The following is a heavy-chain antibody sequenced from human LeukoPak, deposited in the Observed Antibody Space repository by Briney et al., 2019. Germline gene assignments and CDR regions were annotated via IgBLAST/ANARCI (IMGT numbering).Heavy chain of an antibody. J-gene: IGHJ4*02. Sequence: ASVKVSCKASGYTFTSYGISWVRQAPGQGLEWMGWISAYNGNTNYAQKLQGRVTMTTDTSTSTAYMELRSLRADDTAVYYCARDSDNVVPFDYWGQGTLVTVSS. CDR3: ARDSDNVVPFDY. D-gene: IGHD2-2*01. CDR1: GYTFTSYG. CDR2: ISAYNGNT. V-gene: IGHV1-18*01.